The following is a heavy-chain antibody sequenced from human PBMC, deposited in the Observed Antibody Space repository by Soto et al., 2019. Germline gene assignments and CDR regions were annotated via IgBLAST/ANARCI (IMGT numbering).Heavy chain of an antibody. V-gene: IGHV3-30-3*01. Sequence: LRLSCAAAGVTFSSYAVHWIRQAPGKGLEWVAVISYDGSNKYYADSVKGRFTISRQNSKNTLYLQMNSLRAEDTAVYYCARDQVPYSSSWYSSYYYYYGMDAWGKGTTVTVSS. CDR1: GVTFSSYA. CDR3: ARDQVPYSSSWYSSYYYYYGMDA. D-gene: IGHD6-13*01. CDR2: ISYDGSNK. J-gene: IGHJ6*04.